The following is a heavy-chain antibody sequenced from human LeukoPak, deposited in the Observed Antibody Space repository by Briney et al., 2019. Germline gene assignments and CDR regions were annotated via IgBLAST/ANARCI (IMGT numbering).Heavy chain of an antibody. D-gene: IGHD1-1*01. CDR3: ATERERRITD. J-gene: IGHJ4*02. V-gene: IGHV4-38-2*02. CDR1: GFSISLGYY. Sequence: PSETLSLTCDVSGFSISLGYYWVWIRPPAGQGLEWIGSIHPSGTTFYNSSLNSRITMKIDAPKNQFSLRLSLVTAVDTAVYFCATERERRITDWGQGTLVTVSS. CDR2: IHPSGTT.